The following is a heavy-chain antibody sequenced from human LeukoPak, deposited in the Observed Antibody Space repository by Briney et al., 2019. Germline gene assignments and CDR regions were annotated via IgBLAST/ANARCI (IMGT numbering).Heavy chain of an antibody. CDR2: IKQDRSEK. J-gene: IGHJ6*03. CDR3: ARLGTAVDGMKTYYYYYMDV. D-gene: IGHD6-19*01. Sequence: GGSLRLSCAASGFIFSNYWMNWVRQAPGKGLEWVAGIKQDRSEKYYADSVEGRFTISRDNAKNSVYLQMNSPRAEDTAVYYCARLGTAVDGMKTYYYYYMDVWGKGTTVTVSS. V-gene: IGHV3-7*01. CDR1: GFIFSNYW.